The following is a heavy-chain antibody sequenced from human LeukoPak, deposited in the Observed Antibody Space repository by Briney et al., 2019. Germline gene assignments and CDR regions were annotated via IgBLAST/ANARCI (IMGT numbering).Heavy chain of an antibody. V-gene: IGHV1-18*01. CDR3: ARSGVLPAAIIQFDP. Sequence: ASVTVSCKASGYTFTSYGISWVRQAPGQGLEWMGWISAYNGNTNYAQKLQGRVTMTTDTSTSTAYMELRSLRSDDTAVYYCARSGVLPAAIIQFDPWGQGTLVTVSS. CDR2: ISAYNGNT. CDR1: GYTFTSYG. J-gene: IGHJ5*02. D-gene: IGHD2-2*01.